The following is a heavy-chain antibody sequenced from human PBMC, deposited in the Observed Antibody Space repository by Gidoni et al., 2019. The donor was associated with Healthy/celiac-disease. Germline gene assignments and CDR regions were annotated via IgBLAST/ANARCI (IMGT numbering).Heavy chain of an antibody. D-gene: IGHD6-19*01. CDR2: ISSSSSYI. J-gene: IGHJ4*02. V-gene: IGHV3-21*01. CDR3: AREPRGSSGLKERYFDC. CDR1: GFTFSSYS. Sequence: EVQLVESGGGLVKPGGSLRLSCAASGFTFSSYSMNWVRQAPGKGLEWVSSISSSSSYIYYADSVKGRFTISRDNAKNSLYLQMNSLRAEDTAVYYCAREPRGSSGLKERYFDCWGQGTLVTVSS.